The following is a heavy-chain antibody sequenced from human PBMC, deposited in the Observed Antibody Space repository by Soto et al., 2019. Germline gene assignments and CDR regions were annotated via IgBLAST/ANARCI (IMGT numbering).Heavy chain of an antibody. CDR3: ARPRGYGVFDAYDI. V-gene: IGHV3-23*01. CDR1: GFTFSTYA. CDR2: ISGSGDST. Sequence: PGGSLRLSCAASGFTFSTYAMRWVRQAPGKGLEWVSAISGSGDSTYSADSVRGRFTISRDNAINTLYLQMNNLGYEDTAVYYCARPRGYGVFDAYDIWGQGTMVTVSS. D-gene: IGHD4-17*01. J-gene: IGHJ3*02.